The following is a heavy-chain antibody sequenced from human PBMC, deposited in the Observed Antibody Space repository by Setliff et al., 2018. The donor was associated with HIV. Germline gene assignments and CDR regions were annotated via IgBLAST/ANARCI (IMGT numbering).Heavy chain of an antibody. D-gene: IGHD3-9*01. Sequence: ASVKVSCKASGGTFSSYAISWVRQAPGQGLEWMGGIIPIFGTANYAQKFQGRVTITADESTSTAYMELSSLRSEDTAVYYCARDLNLLTGYTYDAFDIWGQGTMVTVSS. V-gene: IGHV1-69*13. CDR3: ARDLNLLTGYTYDAFDI. J-gene: IGHJ3*02. CDR1: GGTFSSYA. CDR2: IIPIFGTA.